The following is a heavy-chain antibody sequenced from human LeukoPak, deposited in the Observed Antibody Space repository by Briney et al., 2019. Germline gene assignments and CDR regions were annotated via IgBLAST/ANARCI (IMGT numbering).Heavy chain of an antibody. V-gene: IGHV4-34*01. CDR2: INHSGST. J-gene: IGHJ6*03. Sequence: SETLSLTCAVYGGSFSGYYWSWICQPPGKGLEWIGEINHSGSTNYNPSLKSRVTISVDTSKNQFSLKLSSVTAADTAVYYCARGGRWQAYYYYYYYMDVWGKGTTVTVSS. D-gene: IGHD5-24*01. CDR1: GGSFSGYY. CDR3: ARGGRWQAYYYYYYYMDV.